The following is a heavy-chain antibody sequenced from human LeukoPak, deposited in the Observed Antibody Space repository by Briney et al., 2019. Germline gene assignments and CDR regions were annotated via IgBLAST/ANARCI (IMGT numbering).Heavy chain of an antibody. CDR1: GYTFTGYY. J-gene: IGHJ5*02. Sequence: ASVKVSCKASGYTFTGYYIHWVRQAPGQGLECVGWINPNSGGTNYAQKFQGRVTMNRDTSISTAYMELSRLRSDATAVYYCARGGSGSYFSWLDPWGQGALVTVSS. CDR3: ARGGSGSYFSWLDP. CDR2: INPNSGGT. D-gene: IGHD3-10*01. V-gene: IGHV1-2*02.